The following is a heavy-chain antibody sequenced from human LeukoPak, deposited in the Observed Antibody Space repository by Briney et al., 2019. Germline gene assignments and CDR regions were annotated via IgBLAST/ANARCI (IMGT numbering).Heavy chain of an antibody. Sequence: SETLSLTCAVYGGSFSGYYWSWIRQPPGKGLEWIGEINHSGSTNYNPSPKRRVTISVDTSKSQVSLKLSSVSAADTAVYYCARVVVAARPEDYFDYWGQGTLVTVSS. J-gene: IGHJ4*02. D-gene: IGHD6-6*01. CDR2: INHSGST. CDR1: GGSFSGYY. CDR3: ARVVVAARPEDYFDY. V-gene: IGHV4-34*01.